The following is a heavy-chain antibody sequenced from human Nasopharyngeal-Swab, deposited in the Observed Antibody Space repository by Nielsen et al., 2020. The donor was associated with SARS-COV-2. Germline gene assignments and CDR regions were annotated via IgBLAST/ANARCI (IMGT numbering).Heavy chain of an antibody. V-gene: IGHV5-51*01. Sequence: GESLKISCNGPGYSFSSYLIAWVRQMPGKGLEWIGIIYPRDSDTRYSPSFQGQVTISADKSISTAYLQWSSLKASDTAMYYCVRPEGVATSFKYYFQYGMDAWGQGTMVTVPS. J-gene: IGHJ6*02. CDR3: VRPEGVATSFKYYFQYGMDA. CDR1: GYSFSSYL. CDR2: IYPRDSDT. D-gene: IGHD5-12*01.